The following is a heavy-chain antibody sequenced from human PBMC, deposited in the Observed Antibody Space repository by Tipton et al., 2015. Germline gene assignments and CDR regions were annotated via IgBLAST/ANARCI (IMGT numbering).Heavy chain of an antibody. J-gene: IGHJ6*02. CDR2: IYYRGNT. Sequence: TLSLTCTVSGDTFNSGTYYWSWVRQYPGKGLEWIGHIYYRGNTFYKPSLKSRVTISVDTSKNQFSLKLSSVSAADTAVYYCASHYSTVTIPYYYYGMDVWGQGTTVTVSS. CDR3: ASHYSTVTIPYYYYGMDV. V-gene: IGHV4-31*03. D-gene: IGHD4-17*01. CDR1: GDTFNSGTYY.